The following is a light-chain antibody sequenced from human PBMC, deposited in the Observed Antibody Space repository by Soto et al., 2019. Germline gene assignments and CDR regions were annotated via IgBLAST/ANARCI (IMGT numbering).Light chain of an antibody. CDR3: QQRRNWPGT. Sequence: EIVLTQSPATLSLSPGERATLSCRATQSVRSSLAWYLQQPGQAPRLLIYDASKRATGIPARFSGSGSGTDFTLTISSLEPKDVAVYYCQQRRNWPGTFGQGTKVESK. CDR1: QSVRSS. J-gene: IGKJ1*01. V-gene: IGKV3-11*01. CDR2: DAS.